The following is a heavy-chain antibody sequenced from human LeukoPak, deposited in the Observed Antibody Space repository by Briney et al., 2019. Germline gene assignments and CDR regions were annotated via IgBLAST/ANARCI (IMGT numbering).Heavy chain of an antibody. V-gene: IGHV4-4*07. CDR2: IYSRGST. D-gene: IGHD6-19*01. CDR3: ARDPMAGTFRAFDI. Sequence: SETLSLTCTVSGGSISSYYWSWIRQPAGKGLEWIGRIYSRGSTNYNPSLQSRVTMSVDTSKNQISLKLNSVTAADTAVYYCARDPMAGTFRAFDIWGQRTMVTVSS. CDR1: GGSISSYY. J-gene: IGHJ3*02.